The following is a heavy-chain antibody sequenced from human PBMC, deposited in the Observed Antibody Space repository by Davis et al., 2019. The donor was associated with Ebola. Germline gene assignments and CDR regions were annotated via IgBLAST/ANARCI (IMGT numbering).Heavy chain of an antibody. CDR1: GGSISSSTW. J-gene: IGHJ6*04. CDR3: ARFTVTTGAWYYYYGMDV. CDR2: IYHSGST. V-gene: IGHV4-4*02. D-gene: IGHD4-17*01. Sequence: MPSETLSLTCAVSGGSISSSTWWSWVRPPPGKGLEWIGEIYHSGSTNYNPSLTSRVTISVDTSKNQFSLKLSSVTAADTAVYYCARFTVTTGAWYYYYGMDVWGKGTTVTVSS.